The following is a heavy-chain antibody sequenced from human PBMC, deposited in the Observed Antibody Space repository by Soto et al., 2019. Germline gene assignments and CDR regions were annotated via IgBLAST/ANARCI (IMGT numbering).Heavy chain of an antibody. J-gene: IGHJ4*02. CDR2: IHSSGTT. CDR3: ARQGSTSLRYFDY. CDR1: GGSIRPYY. Sequence: QVQLQESGPGLVKPSETLSLTCIVSGGSIRPYYWSWVRQPPGKGLEWIGYIHSSGTTNYNPSLKSRVTISVDPSKNQFSLKLNSVAAADAAVYYCARQGSTSLRYFDYWGQGTLVTVSS. D-gene: IGHD2-2*01. V-gene: IGHV4-59*08.